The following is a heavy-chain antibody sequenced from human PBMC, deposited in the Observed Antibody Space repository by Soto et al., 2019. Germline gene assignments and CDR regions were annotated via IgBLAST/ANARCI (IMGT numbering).Heavy chain of an antibody. CDR3: TTDNCSRRTCYLNY. V-gene: IGHV3-15*07. D-gene: IGHD2-21*02. CDR1: GFSITSTW. CDR2: IKSQAVGGTT. J-gene: IGHJ4*02. Sequence: EVLLVESGGGSAQPGESLRLSCVVSGFSITSTWMNWVRQAPGKGLEWVGRIKSQAVGGTTAYAASVQGRVTMSRDDSKNTVYLQMNSLKTEDTALYFCTTDNCSRRTCYLNYWGQGTLVTVSS.